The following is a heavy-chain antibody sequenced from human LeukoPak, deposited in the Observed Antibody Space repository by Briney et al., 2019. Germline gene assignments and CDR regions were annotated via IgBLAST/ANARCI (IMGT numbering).Heavy chain of an antibody. V-gene: IGHV4-39*07. D-gene: IGHD2-21*01. CDR2: IYYSGST. CDR1: GGSISSRSYH. J-gene: IGHJ5*02. CDR3: ARGVISVSGFDP. Sequence: SETLSLTCTVSGGSISSRSYHWGWIRQPRGKGLEWIGSIYYSGSTYYNPSLKSRVTISVDTSKNQFSLRLSSVTAADTAVYYCARGVISVSGFDPWGQGTLVTVSS.